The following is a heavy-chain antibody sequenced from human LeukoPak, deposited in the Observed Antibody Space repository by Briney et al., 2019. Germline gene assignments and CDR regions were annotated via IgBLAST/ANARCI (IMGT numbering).Heavy chain of an antibody. CDR1: GFTFSDYY. Sequence: GGSLRLSCAASGFTFSDYYMSWIRQAPGKGLEWVSCITTSGSTIYYADSVRGRFTISRDNAKNSLYLQMNSLRAEDTAVYYCARAGRNWNDGLFDYWGQGTLVTVSS. CDR2: ITTSGSTI. J-gene: IGHJ4*02. V-gene: IGHV3-11*04. CDR3: ARAGRNWNDGLFDY. D-gene: IGHD1-1*01.